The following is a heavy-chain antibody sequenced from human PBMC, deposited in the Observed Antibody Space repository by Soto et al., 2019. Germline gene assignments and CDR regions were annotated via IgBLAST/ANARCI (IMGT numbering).Heavy chain of an antibody. CDR3: TTFAGPVYDHSTGPPRHYFSVMDV. V-gene: IGHV3-15*07. CDR1: GGTIINVC. Sequence: GGPLRLRWTASGGTIINVCSNWVSKAQGKGLEWVGRIKSKTDGGTTDYAAPVKGRFTISRDDSKNTLYLQMNSLKTEDTAVYYCTTFAGPVYDHSTGPPRHYFSVMDVWRKGTTVTVSS. J-gene: IGHJ6*01. CDR2: IKSKTDGGTT. D-gene: IGHD3-9*01.